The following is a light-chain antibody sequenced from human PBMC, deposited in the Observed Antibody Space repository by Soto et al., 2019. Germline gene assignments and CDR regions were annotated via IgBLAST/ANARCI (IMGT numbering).Light chain of an antibody. V-gene: IGKV3-11*01. Sequence: EIVLTQSPATLSSSPGERATLSSRASTSISNSLACFQQKPGQAPRPLPKDASKRATGVPARFSGSGSGPDFTLTISSLEPEDFAVYYCQQHSNWPRTFGQGTKVEIK. CDR2: DAS. CDR1: TSISNS. CDR3: QQHSNWPRT. J-gene: IGKJ1*01.